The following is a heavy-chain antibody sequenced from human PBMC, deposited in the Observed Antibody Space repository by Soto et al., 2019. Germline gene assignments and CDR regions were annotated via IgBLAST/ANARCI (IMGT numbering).Heavy chain of an antibody. CDR2: IIPIFGTA. J-gene: IGHJ4*02. V-gene: IGHV1-69*01. D-gene: IGHD1-26*01. Sequence: QVQLVQSGAAVKKPGSSVKVSCKASGGTFSSYSINWVRQAPGQGLEWMGEIIPIFGTANYAQKFQGRVTIAADESTSTAYMELSRLRSEDTAVYYCARDGGRHSGGIDYWGQGTLVTVSS. CDR1: GGTFSSYS. CDR3: ARDGGRHSGGIDY.